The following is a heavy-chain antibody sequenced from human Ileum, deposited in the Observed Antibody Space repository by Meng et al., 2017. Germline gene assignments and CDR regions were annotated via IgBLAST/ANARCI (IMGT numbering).Heavy chain of an antibody. CDR1: GFTLGDYA. D-gene: IGHD1-26*01. V-gene: IGHV3-49*04. CDR3: SRLKLGASGCLDY. Sequence: GESLKISCTPSGFTLGDYAMSWVRQAPGKGLEWVGFIRSKAYGETVEYAASVKGRFTISRDDSKSIAYLQMNSLKSEDTAVYYCSRLKLGASGCLDYWGQGTLVPVSS. J-gene: IGHJ4*02. CDR2: IRSKAYGETV.